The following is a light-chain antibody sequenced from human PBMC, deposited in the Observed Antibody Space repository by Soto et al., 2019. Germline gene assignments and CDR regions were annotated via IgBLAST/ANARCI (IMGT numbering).Light chain of an antibody. J-gene: IGLJ2*01. Sequence: QSALTQPPSATGSPGQSVTISCTGSSSDIGYSNHVFWYQQHPGKAPKLIIYEVSQRPSGVPDRFSGSKSGNTASLTVSGLQAEDEAEYYCSSYAGSLYVVFGGGTKVTVL. CDR1: SSDIGYSNH. CDR2: EVS. V-gene: IGLV2-8*01. CDR3: SSYAGSLYVV.